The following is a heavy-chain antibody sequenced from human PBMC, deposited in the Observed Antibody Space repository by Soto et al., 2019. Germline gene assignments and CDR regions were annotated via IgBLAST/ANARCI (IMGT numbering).Heavy chain of an antibody. V-gene: IGHV1-2*04. Sequence: GASVKVSXKASGYTFTGYYMHWVRQAPGQGLEWMGWINPNSGGTNYAQKFQGWVTMTRDTSISTAYMELSRLRSDDTAVYYCARDLMVRGVIMFDYWGQGTLVTVSS. J-gene: IGHJ4*02. D-gene: IGHD3-10*01. CDR2: INPNSGGT. CDR3: ARDLMVRGVIMFDY. CDR1: GYTFTGYY.